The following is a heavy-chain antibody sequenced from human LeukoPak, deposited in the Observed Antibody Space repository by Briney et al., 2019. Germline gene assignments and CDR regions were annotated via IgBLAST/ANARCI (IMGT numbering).Heavy chain of an antibody. CDR3: ARGGYDADGYLDY. CDR2: INPANGNT. D-gene: IGHD5-12*01. V-gene: IGHV1-3*01. J-gene: IGHJ4*02. Sequence: ASVKVSCKASGYPFRSYVIHWLRQAPGQNLEWIGWINPANGNTKYSRNFQGRVTITRDTSASVVYMELSSLTYEDTAVYFCARGGYDADGYLDYWGRGALVPVSS. CDR1: GYPFRSYV.